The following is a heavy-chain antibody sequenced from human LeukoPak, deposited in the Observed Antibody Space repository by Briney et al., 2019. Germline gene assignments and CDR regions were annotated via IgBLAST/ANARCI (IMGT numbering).Heavy chain of an antibody. CDR3: ARHHSGSYLDF. CDR1: GYSFTNYW. Sequence: GESLKISCRGSGYSFTNYWIGWVRQMPGKGLEWMGIIYPGGSDTRYSPSFQGRVTISADKSFSTAYLQWSSLKASDTAMYYCARHHSGSYLDFWGQGTLVSVSS. D-gene: IGHD1-26*01. CDR2: IYPGGSDT. V-gene: IGHV5-51*01. J-gene: IGHJ4*02.